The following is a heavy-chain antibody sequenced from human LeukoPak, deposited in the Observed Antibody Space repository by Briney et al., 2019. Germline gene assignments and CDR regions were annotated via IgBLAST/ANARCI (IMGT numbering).Heavy chain of an antibody. CDR3: ARVDSGGYHSDY. D-gene: IGHD3-22*01. Sequence: PSETLSLTCTVSGGSIRSSSYYLGWIRQPPGKWLEWIGSIYYSGSTYYNPSLKSRVTISVDTSKNQFSLKLSSVTAADTAVYYCARVDSGGYHSDYWGQGTLVTVSS. CDR2: IYYSGST. V-gene: IGHV4-39*07. CDR1: GGSIRSSSYY. J-gene: IGHJ4*02.